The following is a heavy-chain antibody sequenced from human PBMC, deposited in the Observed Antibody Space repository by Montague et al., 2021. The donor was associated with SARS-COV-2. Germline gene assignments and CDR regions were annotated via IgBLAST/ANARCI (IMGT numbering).Heavy chain of an antibody. CDR1: RFTFSSYS. Sequence: SLRLSCAASRFTFSSYSMNWVRQAPGKGLEWVSSISSSSSYIYYADSVKGRFTISRDNAKNSLYLQMNSLRAEDTAVYYCASDRGELHAADYWGQGTLVTVSS. J-gene: IGHJ4*02. CDR2: ISSSSSYI. V-gene: IGHV3-21*01. CDR3: ASDRGELHAADY. D-gene: IGHD1-26*01.